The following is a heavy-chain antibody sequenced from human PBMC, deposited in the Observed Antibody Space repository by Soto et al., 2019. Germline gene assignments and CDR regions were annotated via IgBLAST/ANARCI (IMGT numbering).Heavy chain of an antibody. J-gene: IGHJ3*02. V-gene: IGHV4-61*01. CDR1: GGSVSSGSYY. Sequence: SETLSLTCTVSGGSVSSGSYYWSWIRQPPGKGLEWIGYIYYSGSTNYNPSLKSRVTISVDTSKNQFSLKLSSVTAADTAVYYCAREGYSSGWSDAFDIWGQGTMVTVSS. D-gene: IGHD6-19*01. CDR3: AREGYSSGWSDAFDI. CDR2: IYYSGST.